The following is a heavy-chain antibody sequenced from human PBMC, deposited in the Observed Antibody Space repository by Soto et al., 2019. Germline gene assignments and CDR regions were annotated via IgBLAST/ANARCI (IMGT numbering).Heavy chain of an antibody. Sequence: SETLSLTCAASGGSISSGGYSWNWIRQAPGKGLEWIGYIYHSGYTLYNPSLKGRVTISVDKSKNHFSLNLTSVTAADTAVYYCARDQLEGKWFDPWGQGTLVTVS. CDR2: IYHSGYT. D-gene: IGHD1-1*01. J-gene: IGHJ5*02. CDR1: GGSISSGGYS. CDR3: ARDQLEGKWFDP. V-gene: IGHV4-30-2*01.